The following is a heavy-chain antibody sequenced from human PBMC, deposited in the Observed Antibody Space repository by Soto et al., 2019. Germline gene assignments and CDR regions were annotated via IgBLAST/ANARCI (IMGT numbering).Heavy chain of an antibody. CDR3: AREGIAVAGYYFDY. Sequence: EVQLVESGGGLVKPGGSLRLSCAASGFTFSSYSMNWVRQAPGKGLEWVSSISSSSSYIYYADSVKGRFTISRDNAKNSLYLQMNSLRAEDTAVYYCAREGIAVAGYYFDYLGQGTLVTVSS. CDR1: GFTFSSYS. CDR2: ISSSSSYI. V-gene: IGHV3-21*01. D-gene: IGHD6-19*01. J-gene: IGHJ4*02.